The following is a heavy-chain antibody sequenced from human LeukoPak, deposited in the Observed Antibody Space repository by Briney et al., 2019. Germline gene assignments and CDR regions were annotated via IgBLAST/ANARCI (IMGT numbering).Heavy chain of an antibody. CDR2: FNPGAGAI. D-gene: IGHD6-6*01. CDR1: GYTLTSYY. Sequence: ASVKVSCKASGYTLTSYYMHWVRQAPGQGLEWMGIFNPGAGAINYAQRLQGRVTMTSDTSAGIVYMELNSLTPEDTAMYYCARASGDHYFDYWGQGSLVTVSS. J-gene: IGHJ4*02. V-gene: IGHV1-46*04. CDR3: ARASGDHYFDY.